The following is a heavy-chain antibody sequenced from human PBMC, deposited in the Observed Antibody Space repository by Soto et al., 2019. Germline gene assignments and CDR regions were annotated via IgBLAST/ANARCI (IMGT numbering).Heavy chain of an antibody. V-gene: IGHV3-30*02. CDR1: GFTFSKHG. CDR3: AGGWNYFDY. J-gene: IGHJ4*02. CDR2: IVADGSSK. D-gene: IGHD1-1*01. Sequence: GGSLRLSCAASGFTFSKHGRHWVRQAPGKGLEWMAVIVADGSSKYYADSVKGRLTISRDNSKNTLYLQLDSLRSEDTAVYYCAGGWNYFDYWGQGILVTVSS.